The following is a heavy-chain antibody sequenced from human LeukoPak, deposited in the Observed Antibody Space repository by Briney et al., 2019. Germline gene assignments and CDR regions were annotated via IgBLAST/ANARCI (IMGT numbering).Heavy chain of an antibody. Sequence: SETLSLTCTVSGGSVSSGSYYWSWIRQPPGKGLEWIGYIYYSGSTNYNPSLKSRVTISVDTSKNQLSLKLSSVTAADTAVYYCARGRYDFWSGYYTYYFDYWGQGTLVTVSS. CDR1: GGSVSSGSYY. CDR2: IYYSGST. CDR3: ARGRYDFWSGYYTYYFDY. J-gene: IGHJ4*02. V-gene: IGHV4-61*01. D-gene: IGHD3-3*01.